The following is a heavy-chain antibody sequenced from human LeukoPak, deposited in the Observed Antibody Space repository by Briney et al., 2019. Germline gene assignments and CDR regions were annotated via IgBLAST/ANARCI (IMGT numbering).Heavy chain of an antibody. CDR1: GYTFTSYG. D-gene: IGHD3-3*01. CDR2: ISAYNGNT. J-gene: IGHJ4*02. Sequence: ASVKVSCKASGYTFTSYGISWVRQAPGQGLEWMGWISAYNGNTNYAQKLQGRVTMTTDTSTSTAYMELRSLRSDDTAVYYCARDGYYDFWSGHPTYFDYWGQGTLVTVSS. CDR3: ARDGYYDFWSGHPTYFDY. V-gene: IGHV1-18*01.